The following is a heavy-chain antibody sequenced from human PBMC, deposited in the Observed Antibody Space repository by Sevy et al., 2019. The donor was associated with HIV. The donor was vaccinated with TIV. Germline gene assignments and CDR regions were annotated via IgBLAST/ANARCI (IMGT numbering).Heavy chain of an antibody. D-gene: IGHD2-2*01. CDR3: ANAHCSSTSCYYYYYDGMDV. CDR1: GFTFRSYG. V-gene: IGHV3-30*18. Sequence: GGSLRLSCAASGFTFRSYGMHWVRQAPGKGLEWVAVISYDGSNKYYADSVKGRFTISRDNSKNTLYLQMNSLRAEDTAVYYCANAHCSSTSCYYYYYDGMDVWGQGTTVTVSS. CDR2: ISYDGSNK. J-gene: IGHJ6*02.